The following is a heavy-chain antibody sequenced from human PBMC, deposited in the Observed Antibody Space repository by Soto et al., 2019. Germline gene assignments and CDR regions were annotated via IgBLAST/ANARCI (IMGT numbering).Heavy chain of an antibody. CDR1: GFSLSTSRVG. CDR2: IYWDDNK. Sequence: QITLKESGPTLVKPTQTLTLTGTFSGFSLSTSRVGVGWIRQPPGKALEWLGLIYWDDNKSHSPSVKRSLTTTKDTSKNQVVLTMTNMHPVATATYYCAQTYYYGSTWFDPWAQGTLVTVSS. CDR3: AQTYYYGSTWFDP. J-gene: IGHJ5*02. D-gene: IGHD3-10*01. V-gene: IGHV2-5*02.